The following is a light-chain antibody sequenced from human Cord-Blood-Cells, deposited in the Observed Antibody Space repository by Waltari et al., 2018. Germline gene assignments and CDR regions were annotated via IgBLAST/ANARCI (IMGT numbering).Light chain of an antibody. V-gene: IGLV2-14*04. CDR1: SSDVGGYNY. Sequence: PGQSITISCTGTSSDVGGYNYVSWYQQHPGKAPKLMIYDVSKRPSGVSNRFSGSKSGNTASLTISGLQAEDEADYYCSSYTSSSTWVFGGGTKLTVL. CDR2: DVS. J-gene: IGLJ3*02. CDR3: SSYTSSSTWV.